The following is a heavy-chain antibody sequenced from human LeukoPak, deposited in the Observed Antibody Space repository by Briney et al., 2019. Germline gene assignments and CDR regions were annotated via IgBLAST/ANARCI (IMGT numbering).Heavy chain of an antibody. J-gene: IGHJ4*02. CDR1: GYTLTELS. D-gene: IGHD3-22*01. CDR3: ATDDPRNEHYYDDSSGSFGY. CDR2: FDPEDGET. V-gene: IGHV1-24*01. Sequence: ASVKVSCKVSGYTLTELSMHLVRQAPGKGLEWVGGFDPEDGETIYAQKFQGRVTMTEDTSTDTAYMELSSLRSEDTAVNYWATDDPRNEHYYDDSSGSFGYWGQGTLVTVSS.